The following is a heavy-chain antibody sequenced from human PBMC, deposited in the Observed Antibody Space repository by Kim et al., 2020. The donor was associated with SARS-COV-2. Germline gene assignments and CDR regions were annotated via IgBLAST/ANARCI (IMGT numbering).Heavy chain of an antibody. V-gene: IGHV3-23*01. CDR3: AKGSYGSGSPAPFDY. J-gene: IGHJ4*02. D-gene: IGHD3-10*01. Sequence: DSVEGRFTISRDNSKNTLYLQMNSLRAEDTAVYYCAKGSYGSGSPAPFDYWGQGTLVTVSS.